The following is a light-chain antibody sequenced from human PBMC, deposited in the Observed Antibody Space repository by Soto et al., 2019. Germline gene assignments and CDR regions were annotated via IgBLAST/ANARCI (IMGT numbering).Light chain of an antibody. J-gene: IGKJ1*01. V-gene: IGKV3D-20*02. CDR2: GAY. CDR3: KQRSNWPRT. CDR1: QSVSNNY. Sequence: EIVLTQSPGTLSLSPGERATLSCRASQSVSNNYLAWYQQKPGQAPRLLFYGAYNRATGIPDRFSGSGSGTDLTLTISTLEPEDFAVYYCKQRSNWPRTFGQGTKVDIK.